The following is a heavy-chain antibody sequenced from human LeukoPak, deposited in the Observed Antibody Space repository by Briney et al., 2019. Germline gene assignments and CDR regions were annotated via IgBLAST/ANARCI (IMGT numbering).Heavy chain of an antibody. CDR2: IANDGRDK. V-gene: IGHV3-30*18. CDR3: AKDLNVAAAGYYFDY. D-gene: IGHD6-13*01. Sequence: GRSLRLSCAASGFTFSNYGMHWVRQAPGKGLEWVAVIANDGRDKHYADSVKDRFTISRDNSKNTVYLQMNSLRAEDTAVYYCAKDLNVAAAGYYFDYWGQGTLVTVSS. CDR1: GFTFSNYG. J-gene: IGHJ4*02.